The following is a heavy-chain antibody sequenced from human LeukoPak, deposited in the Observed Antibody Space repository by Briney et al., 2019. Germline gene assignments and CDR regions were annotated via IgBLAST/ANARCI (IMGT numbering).Heavy chain of an antibody. CDR1: GGSISSYY. J-gene: IGHJ3*02. V-gene: IGHV4-59*01. CDR3: ARPLAVAGLDAFDI. Sequence: PSETLSLTCTVSGGSISSYYWSWIRQPPGKGLEWIGYIYYSGSTNYNPSLKSRVTISVDTSKNQFSLKLSSVTAADTAVYYCARPLAVAGLDAFDIWGRGTMVTVSS. D-gene: IGHD6-19*01. CDR2: IYYSGST.